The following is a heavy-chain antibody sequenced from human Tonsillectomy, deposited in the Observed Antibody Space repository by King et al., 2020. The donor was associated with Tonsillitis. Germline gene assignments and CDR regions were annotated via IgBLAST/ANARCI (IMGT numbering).Heavy chain of an antibody. CDR2: FYTSGST. Sequence: QLQESGPGLVKPSQTLSLTCTVSGGSISSGSFYWSWIRQPAGKGLEWIGRFYTSGSTNYNPSLKSRATMSVDTSKNQFSLKLSSVTAADTAVYYCASSSLWGSYPNSGDYWGQGTLVTVSA. D-gene: IGHD3-16*02. J-gene: IGHJ4*02. CDR1: GGSISSGSFY. V-gene: IGHV4-61*02. CDR3: ASSSLWGSYPNSGDY.